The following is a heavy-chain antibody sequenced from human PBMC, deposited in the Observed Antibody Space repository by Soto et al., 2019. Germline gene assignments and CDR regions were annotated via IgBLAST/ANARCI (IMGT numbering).Heavy chain of an antibody. CDR3: AKGYSYGDD. CDR2: ISYDGSDK. J-gene: IGHJ4*02. D-gene: IGHD5-18*01. V-gene: IGHV3-30*18. Sequence: QVQLVESGGGVVQPGRSLRLSCAASGFTFSSYGIHWVRQAPGKGLEWVAVISYDGSDKYYADSVKGRCTISRDTSKNTLYLQINSLRVEDTAVYYCAKGYSYGDDWGQGTLVTVSS. CDR1: GFTFSSYG.